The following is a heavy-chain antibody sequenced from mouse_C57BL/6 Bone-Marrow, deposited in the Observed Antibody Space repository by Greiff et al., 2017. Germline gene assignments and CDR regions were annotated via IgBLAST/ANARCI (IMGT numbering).Heavy chain of an antibody. J-gene: IGHJ1*03. D-gene: IGHD1-1*01. CDR2: IHPNSGST. CDR1: GYTFTSYW. Sequence: QVQLQQPGAELVKPGASVKLSCKASGYTFTSYWMHWVKQRPGQGLEWIGMIHPNSGSTNYNEKFKSKATLTVDKSSSTAYMQLSSLTSEDSAVYYCARGDYYYGSSWYFDVWGTGTTVTVAS. CDR3: ARGDYYYGSSWYFDV. V-gene: IGHV1-64*01.